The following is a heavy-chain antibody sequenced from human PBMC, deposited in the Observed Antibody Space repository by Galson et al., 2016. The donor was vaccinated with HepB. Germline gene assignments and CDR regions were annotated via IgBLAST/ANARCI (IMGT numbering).Heavy chain of an antibody. V-gene: IGHV4-4*07. CDR1: GGSISGYY. Sequence: SETLSLTCTVSGGSISGYYWSWIRQPAGKALEWIGRITYYGVTNHNPSLKSRVTMSVDTSKNQFSLGLRSVTAADTAVYCCARDRYWYFELWGRGTLVTVSS. CDR3: ARDRYWYFEL. J-gene: IGHJ2*01. CDR2: ITYYGVT.